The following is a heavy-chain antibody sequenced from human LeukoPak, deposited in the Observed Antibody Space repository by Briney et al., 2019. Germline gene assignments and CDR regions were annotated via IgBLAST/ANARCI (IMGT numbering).Heavy chain of an antibody. D-gene: IGHD3-16*02. CDR3: ANGDYVWGSYRY. Sequence: GGSLRLSCAASGFTFSSYAMSWVRQAPGKGLEWVSAISGSGGSTYYADSVKGRFTISRDNSTNTLYLQMNRLRAEDTAVYYCANGDYVWGSYRYWGQGTLVTVSS. V-gene: IGHV3-23*01. CDR2: ISGSGGST. CDR1: GFTFSSYA. J-gene: IGHJ4*02.